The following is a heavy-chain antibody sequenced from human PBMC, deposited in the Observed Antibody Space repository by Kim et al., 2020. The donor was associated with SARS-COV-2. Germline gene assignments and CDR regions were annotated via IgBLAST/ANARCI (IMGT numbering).Heavy chain of an antibody. CDR1: GFTFSSYS. CDR3: ARGPYCGGDCYPLVYFDY. V-gene: IGHV3-21*04. J-gene: IGHJ4*02. CDR2: ISSSSSYI. Sequence: GGSLRLSCAASGFTFSSYSMNWVRQAPGKGLEWVSSISSSSSYIYYADSVKGRFTISRDNAKNSLYLQMNSLRAEDTAVYYCARGPYCGGDCYPLVYFDYWGQGTLVTVSS. D-gene: IGHD2-21*02.